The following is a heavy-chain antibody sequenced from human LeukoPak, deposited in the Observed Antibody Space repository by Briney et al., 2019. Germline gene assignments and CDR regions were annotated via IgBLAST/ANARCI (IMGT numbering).Heavy chain of an antibody. CDR1: GGSFSGYY. V-gene: IGHV4-34*01. J-gene: IGHJ3*02. CDR2: INHSGST. Sequence: SETLSLTCAVYGGSFSGYYWSWIRQPPGKGLEWIGEINHSGSTNYNPSLKSRVTISVDTSKNQFSLKLSSVTAADTAVYYCARGVYCSSTSCYGSAFDIWGQGTMVTVSS. D-gene: IGHD2-2*01. CDR3: ARGVYCSSTSCYGSAFDI.